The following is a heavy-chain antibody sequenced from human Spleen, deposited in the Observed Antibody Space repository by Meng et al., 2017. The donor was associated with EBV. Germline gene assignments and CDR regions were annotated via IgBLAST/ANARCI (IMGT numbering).Heavy chain of an antibody. D-gene: IGHD6-13*01. V-gene: IGHV2-5*02. CDR1: GFSLSSSGVG. J-gene: IGHJ4*02. CDR2: IYWDDDK. CDR3: GHGYSSSYLDWGFDY. Sequence: QITLKESGPTLVKPTQTLTLTCSFSGFSLSSSGVGVGWIRQPPGKAPEWLALIYWDDDKRYSPSLKRRLTITKDTSKNQVVLTMTNMGPVDTATYYCGHGYSSSYLDWGFDYWGQGALVTVAS.